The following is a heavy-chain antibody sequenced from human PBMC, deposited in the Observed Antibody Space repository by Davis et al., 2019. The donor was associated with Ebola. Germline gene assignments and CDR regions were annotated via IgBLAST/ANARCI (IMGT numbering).Heavy chain of an antibody. V-gene: IGHV3-13*01. CDR2: IGTAGDT. CDR1: GFTFSSYD. CDR3: ARVPPYYYDSSGWGAFDI. D-gene: IGHD3-22*01. J-gene: IGHJ3*02. Sequence: GESLKISCAASGFTFSSYDMHWVRQATGKGLEWVSAIGTAGDTYYPGSVKGRFTISRENAKNSLYLQMNSLRAEDTAVYYCARVPPYYYDSSGWGAFDIWGQGTMVTVSS.